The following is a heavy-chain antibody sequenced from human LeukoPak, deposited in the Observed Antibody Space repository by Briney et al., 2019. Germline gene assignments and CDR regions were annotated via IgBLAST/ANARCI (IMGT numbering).Heavy chain of an antibody. CDR2: ISWNSGSI. CDR3: AKDAVAGTRDPHYGMDV. V-gene: IGHV3-9*01. D-gene: IGHD6-19*01. Sequence: PGGSLRLSCAASGFTFDDYAMHWVRQAPGKGLEWVSGISWNSGSIGYADSVKGRFTISRDNAKNSLYLQMNSLRAEDTALYYCAKDAVAGTRDPHYGMDVWGQGTTVTVSS. CDR1: GFTFDDYA. J-gene: IGHJ6*02.